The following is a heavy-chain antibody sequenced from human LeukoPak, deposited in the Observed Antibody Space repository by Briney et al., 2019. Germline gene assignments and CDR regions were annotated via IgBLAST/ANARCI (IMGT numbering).Heavy chain of an antibody. D-gene: IGHD6-6*01. J-gene: IGHJ4*02. CDR3: AKGWSIAARRDYFDY. Sequence: GGSLRLSCAASGFTFSSYAMSWVRQAPGKGPEWVSAISGSGGSTYYADSVKGRFTISRDNSKNTLYLQMNSLRAEDTAVYYCAKGWSIAARRDYFDYWGQGTLVTVSS. CDR1: GFTFSSYA. CDR2: ISGSGGST. V-gene: IGHV3-23*01.